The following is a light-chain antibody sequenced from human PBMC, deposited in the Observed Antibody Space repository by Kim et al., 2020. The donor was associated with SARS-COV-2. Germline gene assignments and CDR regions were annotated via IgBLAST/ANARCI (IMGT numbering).Light chain of an antibody. Sequence: IQLTQSPSSLSASVGDRVTITCRASQGISTHLAWFQQKPGQVPKLLIYAASTLQSGVPPRFNGSGSGTDFTLTVSSLQPEDFATYYCQQLWNYPITFGQGTRLEIK. V-gene: IGKV1-9*01. CDR3: QQLWNYPIT. CDR1: QGISTH. CDR2: AAS. J-gene: IGKJ5*01.